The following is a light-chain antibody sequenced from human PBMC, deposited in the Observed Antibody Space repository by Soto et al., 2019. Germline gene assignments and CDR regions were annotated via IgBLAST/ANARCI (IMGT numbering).Light chain of an antibody. CDR3: QQYNNWPSWT. CDR1: QSVSSN. J-gene: IGKJ1*01. V-gene: IGKV3-15*01. CDR2: GAS. Sequence: EIVMTQSPATLSVSPGERATLSCRASQSVSSNLAWYQQKPGQAPRLLSYGASTRATGIPARFSGSRSGTEFTLTISSLQSEDFAVYYCQQYNNWPSWTFGQGTKVEIK.